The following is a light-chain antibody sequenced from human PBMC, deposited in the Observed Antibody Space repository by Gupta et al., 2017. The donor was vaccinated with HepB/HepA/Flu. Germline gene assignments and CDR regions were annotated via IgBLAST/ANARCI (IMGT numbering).Light chain of an antibody. CDR2: VAS. V-gene: IGKV3-20*01. Sequence: EIVLTQSPGTLSLSPGERATLSCRASRSVSSSYLAWYQQKPGQAPRLLIYVASSRATGIPDRFSGSGSGTDFTLTISRLEPEDFAVYYCQQYGSSPWTFGQGTKVEIK. J-gene: IGKJ1*01. CDR3: QQYGSSPWT. CDR1: RSVSSSY.